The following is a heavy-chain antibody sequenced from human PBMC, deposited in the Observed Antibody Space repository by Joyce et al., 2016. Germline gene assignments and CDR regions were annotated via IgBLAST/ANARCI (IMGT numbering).Heavy chain of an antibody. CDR3: ASGFNFKGRSFFDY. J-gene: IGHJ4*02. Sequence: QLQLQESGSGLVKPSQTLSLTCAVSGASVSSGGYSWSWIRQPPGKGLEWIGYSYQNENTYYNPSLKSRVTISVDRSKNQFSLKLASVTAADTAVYYCASGFNFKGRSFFDYWGQGALVTVSS. V-gene: IGHV4-30-2*01. CDR2: SYQNENT. D-gene: IGHD3-10*01. CDR1: GASVSSGGYS.